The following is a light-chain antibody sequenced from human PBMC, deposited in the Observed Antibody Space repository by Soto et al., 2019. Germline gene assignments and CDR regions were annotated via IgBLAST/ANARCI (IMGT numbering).Light chain of an antibody. J-gene: IGLJ1*01. CDR2: DNH. CDR3: GAWDSSLSAYV. CDR1: RSNIGRNS. V-gene: IGLV1-51*01. Sequence: SVLTQPPSVSAAPGQKVTISCSESRSNIGRNSVSWYQQVPGTAPKLLIYDNHKRPSGIPDRFSGSRSGTSATLDITGLQTGDEADYYCGAWDSSLSAYVFGTGTKLTVL.